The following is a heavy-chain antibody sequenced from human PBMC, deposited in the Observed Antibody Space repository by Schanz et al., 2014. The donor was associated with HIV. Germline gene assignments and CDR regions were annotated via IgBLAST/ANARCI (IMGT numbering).Heavy chain of an antibody. J-gene: IGHJ4*02. CDR2: IWYDGSNK. CDR3: AKAAVTDYLDY. CDR1: GFTFSSFA. D-gene: IGHD2-21*02. V-gene: IGHV3-33*06. Sequence: QVQLVESGGGVVQPGRSLRLSCAASGFTFSSFAMHWVRQAPGKGLGWVAVIWYDGSNKYYVDSVQGRFTISRDNSKNTLYLQMNSLRTEDTAVYYCAKAAVTDYLDYWGQGTLVTVSS.